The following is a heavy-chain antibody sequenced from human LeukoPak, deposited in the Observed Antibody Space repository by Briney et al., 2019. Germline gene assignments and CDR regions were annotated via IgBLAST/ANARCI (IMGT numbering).Heavy chain of an antibody. Sequence: SETLSLTCTVSGYSISSGYYWGWIRQPPGKGLEWIGTIYHRGSTYYNPSLKSRVTISVDTSKNQFSLKLSSVTAADTAVYYCARVLSGRGSLYDYYYYMDVWGKGTTVTISS. V-gene: IGHV4-38-2*02. J-gene: IGHJ6*03. CDR3: ARVLSGRGSLYDYYYYMDV. CDR1: GYSISSGYY. CDR2: IYHRGST. D-gene: IGHD3-10*01.